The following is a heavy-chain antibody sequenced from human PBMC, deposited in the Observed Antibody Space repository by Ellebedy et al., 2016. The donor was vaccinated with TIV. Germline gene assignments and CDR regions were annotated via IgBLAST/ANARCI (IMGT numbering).Heavy chain of an antibody. V-gene: IGHV4-39*07. CDR2: LYYIGST. CDR1: GGSVSSTTHY. CDR3: ARVSLLLPRAFDF. Sequence: MPSETLSLTCSVSGGSVSSTTHYWGWIRQPPGEGLEWIGVLYYIGSTDYSPSLVRRVTLSLDTSKSQLSLMLRSVTAADTAIYYCARVSLLLPRAFDFWGPGTLVTVSS. D-gene: IGHD3-22*01. J-gene: IGHJ4*02.